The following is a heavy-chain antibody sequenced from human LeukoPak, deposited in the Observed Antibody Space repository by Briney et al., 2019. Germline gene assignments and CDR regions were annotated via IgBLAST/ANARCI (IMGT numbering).Heavy chain of an antibody. CDR2: INSDGSST. Sequence: PGGSLRLSCAAPGFTFSSYWMHWVRQAPGKGLVWVSRINSDGSSTSYADSVKGRFTISRDNAKNTLYLQMNSLRAEDTAVYYCARELNTYYYDSSGYSVGYWGQGTLVTVSS. D-gene: IGHD3-22*01. CDR3: ARELNTYYYDSSGYSVGY. V-gene: IGHV3-74*01. J-gene: IGHJ4*02. CDR1: GFTFSSYW.